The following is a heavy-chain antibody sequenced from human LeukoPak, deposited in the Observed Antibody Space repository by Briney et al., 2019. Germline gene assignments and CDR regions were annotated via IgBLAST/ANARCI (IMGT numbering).Heavy chain of an antibody. CDR3: ARGGANTNAFDF. CDR1: GFTFSNHN. J-gene: IGHJ3*01. D-gene: IGHD1-26*01. Sequence: PGKSLRLSCVASGFTFSNHNMHWVRQAPGKGLEWVAVISYDGSNEFYADSVRGRFSISRDTSKNTLYLQMNSLRPEDTAIYYCARGGANTNAFDFWGQGTMVTVSS. V-gene: IGHV3-30-3*01. CDR2: ISYDGSNE.